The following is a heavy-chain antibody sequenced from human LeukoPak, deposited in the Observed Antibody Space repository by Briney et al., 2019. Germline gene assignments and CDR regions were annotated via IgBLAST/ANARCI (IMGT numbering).Heavy chain of an antibody. CDR1: GFTFTVYN. CDR3: ARGLSGPYYYYYMDV. J-gene: IGHJ6*03. Sequence: ASVKVSCKASGFTFTVYNIHWVRQAPGQGLEWMGWINPNNGGTNYAQKFQGRVTMTRDTSISTAYMELSRLRSDDTAVYYCARGLSGPYYYYYMDVWGKGTTVTVSS. D-gene: IGHD2-15*01. V-gene: IGHV1-2*02. CDR2: INPNNGGT.